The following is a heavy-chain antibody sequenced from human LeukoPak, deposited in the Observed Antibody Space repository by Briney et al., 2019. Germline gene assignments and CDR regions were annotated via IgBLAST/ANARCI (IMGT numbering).Heavy chain of an antibody. V-gene: IGHV4-59*08. CDR1: GGSISSYY. CDR3: ARSAYSSGYYYFGY. CDR2: INYRGST. D-gene: IGHD3-22*01. J-gene: IGHJ4*02. Sequence: SETLSLTCTVSGGSISSYYWSWIRQPPGKGLEWIGYINYRGSTNYNPSLKSRVTISVGTSKNQFSLKLSSVTAADMAVYYCARSAYSSGYYYFGYWGQGTLVTVSS.